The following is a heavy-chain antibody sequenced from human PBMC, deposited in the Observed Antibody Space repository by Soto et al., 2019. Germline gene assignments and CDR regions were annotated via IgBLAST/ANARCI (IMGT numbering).Heavy chain of an antibody. CDR2: VYSSGTT. D-gene: IGHD3-10*01. CDR1: GGSINSYW. J-gene: IGHJ4*02. CDR3: ARDIGSYAYGEGY. V-gene: IGHV4-4*07. Sequence: LSLTCSVSGGSINSYWWSWIRQPAGKGLEWIGRVYSSGTTDYNPSLNSRATMSVEASKNQFSLKLSSVTAADTAVYYCARDIGSYAYGEGYWGQGIQVTVSS.